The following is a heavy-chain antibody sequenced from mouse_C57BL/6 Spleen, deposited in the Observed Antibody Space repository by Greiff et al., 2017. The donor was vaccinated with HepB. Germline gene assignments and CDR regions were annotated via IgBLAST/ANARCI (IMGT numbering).Heavy chain of an antibody. CDR1: GYTFTDYN. V-gene: IGHV1-18*01. J-gene: IGHJ1*03. CDR2: INPNNGGT. D-gene: IGHD1-1*01. CDR3: ARSKNYYGSSYGYFDV. Sequence: EVQLVESGPELVKPGASVKIPCKASGYTFTDYNMDWVKQSHGKSLEWIGDINPNNGGTIYNQKFKGKATLTVDKSSSTAYMELRSLTSEDTAVYYCARSKNYYGSSYGYFDVWGTGTTVTVSS.